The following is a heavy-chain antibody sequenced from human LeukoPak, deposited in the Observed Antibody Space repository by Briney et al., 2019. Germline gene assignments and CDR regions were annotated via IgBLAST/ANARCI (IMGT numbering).Heavy chain of an antibody. CDR1: GFTFSSYW. D-gene: IGHD2-15*01. CDR2: IKQDESEK. Sequence: GGSLRLSCAASGFTFSSYWMSWVRQAPGKGLEWVANIKQDESEKYYVDSVKGRFTISRDDAKNSLFLQMNSLRAEDTAVYYCARAGSFSSSYGISWDYWGQGALVAVSS. V-gene: IGHV3-7*01. J-gene: IGHJ4*02. CDR3: ARAGSFSSSYGISWDY.